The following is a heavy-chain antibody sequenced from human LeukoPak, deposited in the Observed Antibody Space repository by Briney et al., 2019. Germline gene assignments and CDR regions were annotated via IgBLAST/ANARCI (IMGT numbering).Heavy chain of an antibody. CDR2: IYYSGRT. Sequence: PSETLSLTCSVSGGSISSGGYYWSWIRQHPGKGPEWIGYIYYSGRTYFNPSLKSRVTISVDTSKNQFSLKLSSVTAADTAVYYCARYCSGGSCSGYYFDYWGQGTLVTVSS. D-gene: IGHD2-15*01. J-gene: IGHJ4*02. CDR3: ARYCSGGSCSGYYFDY. V-gene: IGHV4-31*03. CDR1: GGSISSGGYY.